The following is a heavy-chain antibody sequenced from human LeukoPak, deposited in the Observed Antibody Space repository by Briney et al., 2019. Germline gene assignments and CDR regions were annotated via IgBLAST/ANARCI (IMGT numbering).Heavy chain of an antibody. V-gene: IGHV3-15*01. CDR3: TTAPKWETQGTDY. Sequence: GGSLRLSCVASGFTFSNAWMNWVRQAPGKGLNGFGLIQSKTDGGTSDYGAPVKGRFTISRDDSKNTLYLQMNSLKTEDTAVYYCTTAPKWETQGTDYWGQGTLVTISS. D-gene: IGHD1-26*01. J-gene: IGHJ4*02. CDR2: IQSKTDGGTS. CDR1: GFTFSNAW.